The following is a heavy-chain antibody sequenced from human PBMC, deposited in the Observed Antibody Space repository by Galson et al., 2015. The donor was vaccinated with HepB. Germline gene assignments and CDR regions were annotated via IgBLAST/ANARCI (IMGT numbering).Heavy chain of an antibody. Sequence: SLRLSCAVSGLTFSRYWMSWVRQAPGKGLEWVANIKQDGSEKYYVDSVKGRFTISRDNAKNSLYLQMNSLRAEDAAIYYCATMAPYSGSYFSDYWGQGTLVTVSS. CDR3: ATMAPYSGSYFSDY. CDR2: IKQDGSEK. V-gene: IGHV3-7*01. J-gene: IGHJ4*02. D-gene: IGHD1-26*01. CDR1: GLTFSRYW.